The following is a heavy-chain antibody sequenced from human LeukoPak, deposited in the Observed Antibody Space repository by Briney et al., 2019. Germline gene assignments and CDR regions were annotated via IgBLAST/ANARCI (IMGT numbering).Heavy chain of an antibody. J-gene: IGHJ4*02. V-gene: IGHV3-23*01. Sequence: PGGSLRLSCAASGFTFSSYAMSWVRQAPGKGLEWVSAISGSGGSTYYADSVKGRFTISRDNSKNTLYLQMNSLRAEDSAVYYCAKGVGRIQLWGYFDYWGQGTLVTVSS. D-gene: IGHD5-18*01. CDR3: AKGVGRIQLWGYFDY. CDR1: GFTFSSYA. CDR2: ISGSGGST.